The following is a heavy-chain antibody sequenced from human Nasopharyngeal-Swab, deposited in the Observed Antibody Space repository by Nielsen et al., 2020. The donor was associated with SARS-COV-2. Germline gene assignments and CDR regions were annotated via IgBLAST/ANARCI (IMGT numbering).Heavy chain of an antibody. CDR1: GASVSSGYYY. CDR3: ARDLAPRRGESYFDY. D-gene: IGHD2-21*01. Sequence: SETLSLTCTVSGASVSSGYYYWSWIRQHPGKGLEWIGQIYYNGKTTYNLSLQSRISVSLDTSKNQFSLKVTSVSAADTGIYYCARDLAPRRGESYFDYWGQGTPVTVSS. J-gene: IGHJ4*01. V-gene: IGHV4-61*01. CDR2: IYYNGKT.